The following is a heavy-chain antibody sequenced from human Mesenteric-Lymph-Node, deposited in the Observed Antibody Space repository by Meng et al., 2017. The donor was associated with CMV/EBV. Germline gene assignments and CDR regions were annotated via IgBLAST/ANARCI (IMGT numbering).Heavy chain of an antibody. J-gene: IGHJ4*02. D-gene: IGHD1-7*01. CDR2: IDGSGGST. V-gene: IGHV3-23*01. CDR3: AKDVWNYAFDY. Sequence: GESLKISCAASGFTFSSYAMSWVRQAPGKGLEWVSGIDGSGGSTYYADSVKGRFTISRDNSNNTLYLQMNSLRAEDTAVYYCAKDVWNYAFDYWGQGTLVTVSS. CDR1: GFTFSSYA.